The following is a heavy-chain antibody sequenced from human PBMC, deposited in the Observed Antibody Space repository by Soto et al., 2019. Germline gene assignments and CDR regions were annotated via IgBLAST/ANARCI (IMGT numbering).Heavy chain of an antibody. J-gene: IGHJ6*02. CDR3: ASSKYYDSSGYYRHYYYYGMDV. Sequence: QLQLQESGPGLVKPSETLSLTCTVSGGSISSSSYYWGWIRQPPGKGLEWIGSIYYSGSTYYNPSLKSRVTISVDTSKNQFSLKLSSVTAADTAVYYCASSKYYDSSGYYRHYYYYGMDVWGQGTTVTVSS. V-gene: IGHV4-39*01. CDR2: IYYSGST. CDR1: GGSISSSSYY. D-gene: IGHD3-22*01.